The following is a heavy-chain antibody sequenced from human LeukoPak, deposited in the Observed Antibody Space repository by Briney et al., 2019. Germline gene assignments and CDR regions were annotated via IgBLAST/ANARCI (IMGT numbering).Heavy chain of an antibody. Sequence: PGGSLRLSCAASGFTFGAHAMSWVRQAPGKGLEWVSAINHCGSATYYADSVKGRFSISRDNSKNTLYPQMNSLKVEDTALYYCVKESPYAPSRYFYMDVWGQGTTVTVSS. V-gene: IGHV3-23*01. CDR3: VKESPYAPSRYFYMDV. CDR1: GFTFGAHA. J-gene: IGHJ6*03. CDR2: INHCGSAT. D-gene: IGHD4-17*01.